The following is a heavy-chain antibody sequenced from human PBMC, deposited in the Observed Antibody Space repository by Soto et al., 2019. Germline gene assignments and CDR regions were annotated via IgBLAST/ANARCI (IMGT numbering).Heavy chain of an antibody. V-gene: IGHV3-23*01. J-gene: IGHJ4*02. CDR3: AKIAEYYYGSGSYYYFDY. Sequence: GGSLRLSCAASGFTFSSYAMSWVRQAPGKGLEWVSAISGSGGSTYYADSVKGRFTISRDNSKNTLYLQMNSLRAEDTDVYYCAKIAEYYYGSGSYYYFDYWGQGTLVTVSS. CDR1: GFTFSSYA. CDR2: ISGSGGST. D-gene: IGHD3-10*01.